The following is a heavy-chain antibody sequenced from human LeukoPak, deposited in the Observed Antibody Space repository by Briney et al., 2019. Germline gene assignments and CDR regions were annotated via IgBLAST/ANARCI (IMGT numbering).Heavy chain of an antibody. CDR2: TYYRSQQWHS. J-gene: IGHJ4*02. Sequence: SQALSLTCAISGDSVSSNGASWNWIRQSPSRGLEWLGRTYYRSQQWHSDYAPSVKGRITLNPDTSKNQFSLQLNSVTPEDTALYYCGRETDFGVVTNWGQGTLVTVSS. D-gene: IGHD3-3*01. CDR3: GRETDFGVVTN. CDR1: GDSVSSNGAS. V-gene: IGHV6-1*01.